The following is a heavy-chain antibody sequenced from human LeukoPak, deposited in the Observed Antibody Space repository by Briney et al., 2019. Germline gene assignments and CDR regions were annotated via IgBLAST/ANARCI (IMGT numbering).Heavy chain of an antibody. Sequence: PSLTLSLTCTVSGGSISSGSYYWSWIRQPAGKGLEWIGRIYTSGSTNYNPSLKSRVTISVDTSKNQFSLKLSSVTAADTAVYYSARIGMRSARFDYWGQGTLVTVSS. D-gene: IGHD3-3*01. CDR1: GGSISSGSYY. CDR3: ARIGMRSARFDY. CDR2: IYTSGST. J-gene: IGHJ4*02. V-gene: IGHV4-61*02.